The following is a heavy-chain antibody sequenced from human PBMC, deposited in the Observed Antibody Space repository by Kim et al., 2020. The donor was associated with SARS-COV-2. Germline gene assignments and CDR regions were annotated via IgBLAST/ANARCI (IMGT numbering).Heavy chain of an antibody. D-gene: IGHD6-19*01. CDR3: AHTPVRHSSGEGALLY. Sequence: ASVKVSCKASGYTFTSYAMHWVRQAPGQRLEWMGWINAGNGNTKYSQKFQGRVTITRDTSASTAYMELSSLRSEDTAVYYCAHTPVRHSSGEGALLYWGQGTLVTVSS. V-gene: IGHV1-3*01. CDR2: INAGNGNT. J-gene: IGHJ4*02. CDR1: GYTFTSYA.